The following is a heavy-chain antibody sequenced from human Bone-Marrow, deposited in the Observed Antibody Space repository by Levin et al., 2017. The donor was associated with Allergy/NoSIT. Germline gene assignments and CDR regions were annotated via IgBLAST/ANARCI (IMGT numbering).Heavy chain of an antibody. J-gene: IGHJ3*02. CDR2: ISWNSYNI. CDR1: RFTFDDYA. D-gene: IGHD1-26*01. Sequence: GGSLRLSCEASRFTFDDYAMHWVRQGPGKGLEWVSGISWNSYNIDYGDSVKGRFTISRDNAKNSLYLQMHNLRPEDTALYYCVKDIRSHLVTASPGAFDIWGQGTMVTVSS. CDR3: VKDIRSHLVTASPGAFDI. V-gene: IGHV3-9*01.